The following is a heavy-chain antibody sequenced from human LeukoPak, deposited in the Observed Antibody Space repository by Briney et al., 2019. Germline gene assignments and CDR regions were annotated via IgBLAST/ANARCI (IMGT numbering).Heavy chain of an antibody. CDR1: GITFSSYK. D-gene: IGHD4-17*01. CDR2: ISTRSDDI. V-gene: IGHV3-21*01. Sequence: GAFLRPSWAASGITFSSYKMNWGRPAPGGGVGWGSSISTRSDDIYYADSVKGRFTISRDDANNSLYLQMNGLRAEDTAVYYCTSPDYDDESGGYWGQGTLVTVSS. CDR3: TSPDYDDESGGY. J-gene: IGHJ4*02.